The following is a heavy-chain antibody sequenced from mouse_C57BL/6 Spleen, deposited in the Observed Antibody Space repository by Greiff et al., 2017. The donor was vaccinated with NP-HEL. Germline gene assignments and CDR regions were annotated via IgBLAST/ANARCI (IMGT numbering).Heavy chain of an antibody. CDR3: GSDYDGYYDWFAY. D-gene: IGHD2-3*01. CDR2: IDPNSGGT. Sequence: QVQLQQPGAELVKPGASVKLSCKASGYTFTSYWMHWVKQRPGRGLEWIGRIDPNSGGTKYNAKFKGKATLTVDKPSSTAYMQLSSLTSEDSAVYYCGSDYDGYYDWFAYWGQGTLVTVSA. V-gene: IGHV1-72*01. CDR1: GYTFTSYW. J-gene: IGHJ3*01.